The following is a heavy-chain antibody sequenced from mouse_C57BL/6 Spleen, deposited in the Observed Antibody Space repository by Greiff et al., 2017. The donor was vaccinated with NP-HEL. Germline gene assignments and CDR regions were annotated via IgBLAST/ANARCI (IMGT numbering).Heavy chain of an antibody. V-gene: IGHV5-17*01. J-gene: IGHJ2*01. CDR1: GFTFSDYG. Sequence: DVQLVESGVGLVKPGGSLKLSCAASGFTFSDYGMHWVRQAPEKGLEWVAYISSGSSTIYYADTVKGRFTISRDNAKNTLFLQMTSLRSEDTAMYYCASLYYYGSSLDYWGQGTTLTVSS. CDR2: ISSGSSTI. CDR3: ASLYYYGSSLDY. D-gene: IGHD1-1*01.